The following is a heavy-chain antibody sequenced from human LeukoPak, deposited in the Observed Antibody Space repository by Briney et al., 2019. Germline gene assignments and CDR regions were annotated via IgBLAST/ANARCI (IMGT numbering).Heavy chain of an antibody. D-gene: IGHD2-2*01. CDR1: GYTFTGYY. Sequence: ASVKVSCKASGYTFTGYYMHWVRQAPGQGLEWMGRINPNSGGTNYAQKFQGRVTMTRGTSISTAYMELSSLRSDDTAVYYCAREQPADNYYGMDVWGQGTTVTVSS. V-gene: IGHV1-2*06. CDR2: INPNSGGT. J-gene: IGHJ6*02. CDR3: AREQPADNYYGMDV.